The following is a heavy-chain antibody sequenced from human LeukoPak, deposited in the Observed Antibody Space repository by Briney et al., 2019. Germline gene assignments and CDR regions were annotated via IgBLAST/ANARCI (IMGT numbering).Heavy chain of an antibody. CDR1: GGSIRNYY. D-gene: IGHD6-13*01. CDR2: IYYSGST. Sequence: SETLSLTCTVSGGSIRNYYWSWIRQPPGKGLEWIGYIYYSGSTNYNPSLKSRVTISVDTSKNQFSLKLSSVTAADTAVYYCARVYYSSSYDYWYFDLWGXXTLVTVS. V-gene: IGHV4-59*01. CDR3: ARVYYSSSYDYWYFDL. J-gene: IGHJ2*01.